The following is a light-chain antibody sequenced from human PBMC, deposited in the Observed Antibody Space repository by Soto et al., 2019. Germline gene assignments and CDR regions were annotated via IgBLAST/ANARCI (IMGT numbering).Light chain of an antibody. CDR1: SGHSSYA. CDR3: QTWGTGIHV. J-gene: IGLJ3*02. V-gene: IGLV4-69*01. Sequence: QPVLTQSPSASASLGASVKLTCTLSSGHSSYAIAWHQQQPEKGPRYLMKLNSDGSHSKGDGIPDRFSGSSSGAERYLTISSLQSEDEPDYYCQTWGTGIHVFGGGTKLTVL. CDR2: LNSDGSH.